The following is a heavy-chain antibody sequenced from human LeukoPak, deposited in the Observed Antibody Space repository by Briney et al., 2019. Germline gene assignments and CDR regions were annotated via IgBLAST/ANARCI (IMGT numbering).Heavy chain of an antibody. J-gene: IGHJ4*02. CDR1: GGTFSSYA. Sequence: AASVKVSCKASGGTFSSYAISWVRQAPGQGLEWMGGIIPIFGTANYAQKFQGRVTITTDESTSTAYMELSRLRSDDTAVYYCARTSGDGAYYDFWSGYWFGPYYFDYWGQGTLVTVSS. V-gene: IGHV1-69*05. CDR3: ARTSGDGAYYDFWSGYWFGPYYFDY. CDR2: IIPIFGTA. D-gene: IGHD3-3*01.